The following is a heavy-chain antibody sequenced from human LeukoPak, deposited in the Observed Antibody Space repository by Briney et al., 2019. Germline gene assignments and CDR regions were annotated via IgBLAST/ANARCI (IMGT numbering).Heavy chain of an antibody. J-gene: IGHJ4*02. CDR1: GFTFSSYG. Sequence: GGSLRLSCAASGFTFSSYGMHWVRQAPGKGLEWVTFIRYDGNNKYYAYSVKGRFTISRDNSKNTLYLQMNSLRSDDTAVYYCASWDWNQFDYWGQGTLVTVSS. D-gene: IGHD1-1*01. CDR2: IRYDGNNK. CDR3: ASWDWNQFDY. V-gene: IGHV3-30*02.